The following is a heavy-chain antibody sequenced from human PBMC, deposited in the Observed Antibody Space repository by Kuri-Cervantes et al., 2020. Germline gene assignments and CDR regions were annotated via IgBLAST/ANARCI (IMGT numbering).Heavy chain of an antibody. CDR2: IKQDGTEK. Sequence: GESLKISCAASGFTFSSYWGNWVRQAPGKGLEWVANIKQDGTEKYYVDSVKGRFTISRDNSKNTLYLQMNSLRAEDTAVYYCAKADYCSSTSCYLDYFDYWGQGTLVTVSS. D-gene: IGHD2-2*01. V-gene: IGHV3-7*03. J-gene: IGHJ4*02. CDR3: AKADYCSSTSCYLDYFDY. CDR1: GFTFSSYW.